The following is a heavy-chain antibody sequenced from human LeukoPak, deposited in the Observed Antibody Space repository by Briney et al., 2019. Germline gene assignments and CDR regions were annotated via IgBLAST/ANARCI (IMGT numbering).Heavy chain of an antibody. Sequence: GGSLRLSCAASEFTFTSYELNWVRQAPGKGLEWVSYISSSGNTISYAESVKGRFTISRDNAKNSLYLQVISLRAEDTAVYYCARGPSIAARYDAFDIWGQGTMVTVSP. CDR3: ARGPSIAARYDAFDI. CDR1: EFTFTSYE. J-gene: IGHJ3*02. V-gene: IGHV3-48*03. D-gene: IGHD6-6*01. CDR2: ISSSGNTI.